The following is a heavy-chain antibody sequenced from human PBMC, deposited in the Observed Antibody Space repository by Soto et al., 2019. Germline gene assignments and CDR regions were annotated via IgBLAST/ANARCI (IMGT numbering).Heavy chain of an antibody. CDR2: ISAYNGNT. CDR3: EVSDSSGYNTFDY. V-gene: IGHV1-18*04. J-gene: IGHJ4*02. D-gene: IGHD3-22*01. Sequence: ASVKVSCKASGYTFTSYGISWVRQAPGQGLEWMGWISAYNGNTNYAQKLQGRVTMTTDTSTSTAYMELRSLRYDETAVYYCEVSDSSGYNTFDYWGQGTLVTVSS. CDR1: GYTFTSYG.